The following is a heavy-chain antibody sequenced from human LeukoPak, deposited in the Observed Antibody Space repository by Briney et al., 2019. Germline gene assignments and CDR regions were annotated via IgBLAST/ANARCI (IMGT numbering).Heavy chain of an antibody. CDR2: ISGSGGST. CDR3: ARARQAVTAPFDY. Sequence: GGSLRLSCAASGFTFSSYAMSWVRQAPGKGLEWVSAISGSGGSTYYADSVKGRFTISRDNSKNTLYLQMNSLRAEDTAVYYCARARQAVTAPFDYWGQGTLVTVSS. V-gene: IGHV3-23*01. D-gene: IGHD4-17*01. CDR1: GFTFSSYA. J-gene: IGHJ4*02.